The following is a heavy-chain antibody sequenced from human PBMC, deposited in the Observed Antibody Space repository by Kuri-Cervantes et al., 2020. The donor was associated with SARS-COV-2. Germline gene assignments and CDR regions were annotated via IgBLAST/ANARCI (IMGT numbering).Heavy chain of an antibody. CDR3: ARAYYYDSSGYYSNWFDP. V-gene: IGHV3-21*01. Sequence: GESLKISCAASGFTFSSYSMNWVRQAPGKGLEWVSSISSSSSYIYYADSVKGRYTISRDNAKNSLYLQMNSLRAEDTAVYYCARAYYYDSSGYYSNWFDPWGHGTLVTVSS. CDR2: ISSSSSYI. CDR1: GFTFSSYS. D-gene: IGHD3-22*01. J-gene: IGHJ5*02.